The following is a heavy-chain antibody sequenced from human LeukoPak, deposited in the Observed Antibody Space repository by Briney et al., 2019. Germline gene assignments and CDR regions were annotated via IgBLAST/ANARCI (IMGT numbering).Heavy chain of an antibody. V-gene: IGHV3-9*01. J-gene: IGHJ4*02. Sequence: GGSLRLSCAASGFTFDDYAMHWVRQAPGKGLEWVSGISWNSGSIGYADSVKGRFTISRDNAKNSLYLQMNSLRAEDTALYYCAKVIAAAGTKWAFDYWGQGTLVTVPS. CDR1: GFTFDDYA. D-gene: IGHD6-13*01. CDR2: ISWNSGSI. CDR3: AKVIAAAGTKWAFDY.